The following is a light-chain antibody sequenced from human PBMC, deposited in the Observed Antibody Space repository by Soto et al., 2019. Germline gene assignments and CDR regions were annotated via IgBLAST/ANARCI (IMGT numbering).Light chain of an antibody. J-gene: IGKJ2*01. V-gene: IGKV1-39*01. CDR3: QQSFITPYT. CDR2: AAS. Sequence: DIQMTQSPSSLSASVGDRVTITCRANQSISSYLHWYQQKPGKAPKLLIYAASSLQSGVPSRFSSSGSGTDFTLTISSLQPEDFATYYCQQSFITPYTFGQGTKLEIK. CDR1: QSISSY.